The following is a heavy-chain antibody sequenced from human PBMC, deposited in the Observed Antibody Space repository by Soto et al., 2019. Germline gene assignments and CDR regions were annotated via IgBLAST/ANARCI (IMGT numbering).Heavy chain of an antibody. V-gene: IGHV3-23*01. CDR1: GFTFSSYA. CDR2: ISGSGGST. CDR3: AKDRLGYCSGGSCYSYWYFDL. Sequence: EVQLLESGGGLVQPGGSLRLSCAASGFTFSSYAMSWVRQPPGKGLEWVSAISGSGGSTYYADSVKGRFTISRDNSKNTLYLQMNSLRAEDTAVYYCAKDRLGYCSGGSCYSYWYFDLWGRGTLVTVSS. J-gene: IGHJ2*01. D-gene: IGHD2-15*01.